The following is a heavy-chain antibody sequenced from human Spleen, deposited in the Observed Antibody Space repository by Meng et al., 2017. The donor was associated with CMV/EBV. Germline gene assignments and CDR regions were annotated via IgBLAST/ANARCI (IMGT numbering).Heavy chain of an antibody. D-gene: IGHD2-2*01. CDR1: GFIFSDYY. V-gene: IGHV3-11*06. CDR2: ISSSSSYI. Sequence: GGSLRLSCAASGFIFSDYYMSWIRQAPGKGLEWVSSISSSSSYIYYADSVKGRFTISRDNAKNSLYLQMNSLRAEDTAVYYCAGGYCSSTSCAPDYWGQGTLVTVSS. J-gene: IGHJ4*02. CDR3: AGGYCSSTSCAPDY.